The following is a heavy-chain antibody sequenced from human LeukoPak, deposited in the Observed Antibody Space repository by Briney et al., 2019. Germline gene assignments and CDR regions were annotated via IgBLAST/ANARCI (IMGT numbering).Heavy chain of an antibody. J-gene: IGHJ4*02. D-gene: IGHD2-21*01. CDR1: GFTFSSHW. CDR3: AKAAYCGTDGHYYFED. V-gene: IGHV3-7*05. Sequence: GGSLRLSCAVSGFTFSSHWMNWVRQAPGKGLEWVASVKPDGRTKYYADSVKGRFTITRDNANNSLYLQMDSLRAEDTAVYYCAKAAYCGTDGHYYFEDWGQGTLVIVS. CDR2: VKPDGRTK.